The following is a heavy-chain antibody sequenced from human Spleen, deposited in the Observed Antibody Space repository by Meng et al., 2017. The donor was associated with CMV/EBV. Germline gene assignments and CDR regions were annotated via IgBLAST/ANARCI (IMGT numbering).Heavy chain of an antibody. CDR2: IYSGGST. CDR3: ARGIMAQYYYYGMDV. D-gene: IGHD3-16*01. CDR1: GFNFKDNY. V-gene: IGHV3-53*05. J-gene: IGHJ6*02. Sequence: GESLKISCVASGFNFKDNYISWVRQAPGKGLEWVSVIYSGGSTYYADSVKGRFTISRDNSKNTLYLQMNSLRAEDTAVYYCARGIMAQYYYYGMDVWGQGTTVTVSS.